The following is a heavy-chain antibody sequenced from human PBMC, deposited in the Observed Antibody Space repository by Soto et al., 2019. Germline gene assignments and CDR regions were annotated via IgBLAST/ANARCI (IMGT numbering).Heavy chain of an antibody. CDR2: VSYDGTKE. Sequence: FLRFSCAASGVTFYSYLIHGVGQEQGKGLEWVAVVSYDGTKEYYADSVKGRFTISRDNSKSTLSLQMNSLRADDTAVYYCARDLWDSSGYTVDYWGQGTLVTVSS. V-gene: IGHV3-30*14. D-gene: IGHD3-22*01. CDR3: ARDLWDSSGYTVDY. CDR1: GVTFYSYL. J-gene: IGHJ4*02.